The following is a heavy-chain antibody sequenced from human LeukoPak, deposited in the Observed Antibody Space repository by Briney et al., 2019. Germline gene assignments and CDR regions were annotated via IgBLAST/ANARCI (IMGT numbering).Heavy chain of an antibody. Sequence: GGSLRLSCVASAFTFNNYWMHWVRQAPGKGLVWVSRIKGDGSSTNSADSVRGRFTISRDNAKNTVYLQMNSLRTEDTAVYYCARGLPNYYGMDVWGQGTTVTVSS. CDR2: IKGDGSST. CDR3: ARGLPNYYGMDV. V-gene: IGHV3-74*01. CDR1: AFTFNNYW. J-gene: IGHJ6*02.